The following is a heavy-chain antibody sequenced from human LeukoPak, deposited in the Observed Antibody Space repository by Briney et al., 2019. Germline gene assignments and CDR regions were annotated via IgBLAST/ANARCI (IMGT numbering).Heavy chain of an antibody. D-gene: IGHD2-2*01. J-gene: IGHJ3*01. Sequence: GGSLRLSCAASGFTFSSFAMSWVRQAPGKGLEWVSAISGSGGSTFYADSVKGRFTISRDNSKNTLFLQMNSLRAEDTAVYYCAKDRSCSGSSCNVGSWGQGTMVTVSS. CDR1: GFTFSSFA. CDR2: ISGSGGST. V-gene: IGHV3-23*01. CDR3: AKDRSCSGSSCNVGS.